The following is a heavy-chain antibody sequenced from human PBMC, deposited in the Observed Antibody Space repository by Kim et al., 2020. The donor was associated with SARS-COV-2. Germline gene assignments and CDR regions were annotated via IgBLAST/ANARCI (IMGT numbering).Heavy chain of an antibody. CDR1: GYTLTELS. CDR3: ATRPIVGATAIWAY. CDR2: FDPEDGET. D-gene: IGHD1-26*01. J-gene: IGHJ4*02. Sequence: ASVKVSCKVSGYTLTELSMHWVRQAPGKGLEWMGGFDPEDGETIYAQKFQGRVTMTEDTSTDTAYMELSSLRSEDTAVYYCATRPIVGATAIWAYWGQGTLVTVSS. V-gene: IGHV1-24*01.